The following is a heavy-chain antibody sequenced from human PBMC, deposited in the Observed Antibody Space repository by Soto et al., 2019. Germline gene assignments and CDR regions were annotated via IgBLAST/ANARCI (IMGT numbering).Heavy chain of an antibody. Sequence: ESGGGLVKPGGSLRLSCAASGFTFSNAWMSWVRQAPGKGLEWVGRIKSKTDGGTADYAAPVKGRFTISRDDSKNTLYLQMNSLKTEDTAVYYCTTRPSWELPRGVDYWGQGTLVTVSS. CDR2: IKSKTDGGTA. CDR1: GFTFSNAW. D-gene: IGHD1-26*01. V-gene: IGHV3-15*01. CDR3: TTRPSWELPRGVDY. J-gene: IGHJ4*02.